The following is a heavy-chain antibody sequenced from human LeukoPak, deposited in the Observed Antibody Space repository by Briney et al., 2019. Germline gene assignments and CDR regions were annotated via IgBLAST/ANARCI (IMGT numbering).Heavy chain of an antibody. D-gene: IGHD5-18*01. V-gene: IGHV3-21*01. CDR3: ARGRYSFGYGHYYYYMDV. J-gene: IGHJ6*03. Sequence: PGGSLRLSCAASGFTFSNYNMNWVRQAPGKGLEWVSFISTSSSYIYYADSVKGRFTISRHNAKNSLYLQMNSLRAEDTAVYYCARGRYSFGYGHYYYYMDVWGKGTTVTVSS. CDR1: GFTFSNYN. CDR2: ISTSSSYI.